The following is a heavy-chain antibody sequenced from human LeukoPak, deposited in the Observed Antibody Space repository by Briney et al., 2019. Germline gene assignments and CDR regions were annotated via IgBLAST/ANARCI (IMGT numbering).Heavy chain of an antibody. V-gene: IGHV1-2*02. D-gene: IGHD6-13*01. CDR3: ARRGSSWYYFDY. Sequence: ASVKVSCKASAYTFIDHYMHWVRQPPGQGLEWMGWINPNSGGTRYAQTFQGRVTLTRDTSVNTAYMELSGLRYDDTAVYYCARRGSSWYYFDYWGQGTLVTVSS. CDR2: INPNSGGT. CDR1: AYTFIDHY. J-gene: IGHJ4*02.